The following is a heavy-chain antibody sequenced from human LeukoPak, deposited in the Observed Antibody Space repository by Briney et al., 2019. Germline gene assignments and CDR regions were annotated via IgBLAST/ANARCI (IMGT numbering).Heavy chain of an antibody. CDR3: ARDRCGGDCFYGLDV. J-gene: IGHJ6*02. D-gene: IGHD2-21*01. V-gene: IGHV3-23*01. CDR2: KSGSATGT. Sequence: GGSLRLSCAASGFSFSTQAMSWVRQAPGKGLEWVSGKSGSATGTYYADSVRGRFTISRDNSKSTLYLQMNSLRPEDTAIYYCARDRCGGDCFYGLDVWGRGTTVTVSS. CDR1: GFSFSTQA.